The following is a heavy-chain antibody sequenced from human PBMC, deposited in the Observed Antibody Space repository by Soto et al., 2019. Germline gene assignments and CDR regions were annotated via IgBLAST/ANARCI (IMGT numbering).Heavy chain of an antibody. CDR1: GGTFSSYT. D-gene: IGHD6-13*01. J-gene: IGHJ4*02. Sequence: QVQLVQSGAEVKKPGSSVKVSCKASGGTFSSYTISWVRQAPGQGLEWMGRIIPILGIANYAQKFQGRVTITAGKSTSTAYMELSSLRSEDTAVYYCAGSIAAAGTLDYWGQGTLVTVSS. CDR3: AGSIAAAGTLDY. CDR2: IIPILGIA. V-gene: IGHV1-69*02.